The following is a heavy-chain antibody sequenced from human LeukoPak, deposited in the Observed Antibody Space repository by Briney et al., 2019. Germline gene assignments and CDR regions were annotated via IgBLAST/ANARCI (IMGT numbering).Heavy chain of an antibody. D-gene: IGHD3-3*01. CDR1: GGTFSSYA. CDR2: IIPIFGTA. V-gene: IGHV1-69*13. J-gene: IGHJ5*02. Sequence: ASVKVSCKASGGTFSSYAISWVRQAPGQGLEWMGGIIPIFGTANYAQKFQGRVTITADESTSTAYMELSSLRSEDTAVYYCARVGGDYDFWSGYYTGHNWFDPWGQGTPVTVSS. CDR3: ARVGGDYDFWSGYYTGHNWFDP.